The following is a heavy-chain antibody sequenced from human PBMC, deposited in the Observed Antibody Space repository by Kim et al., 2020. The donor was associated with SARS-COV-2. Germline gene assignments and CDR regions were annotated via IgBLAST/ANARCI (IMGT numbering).Heavy chain of an antibody. CDR2: IYYSGST. D-gene: IGHD6-6*01. CDR1: GGSVSSGSYY. V-gene: IGHV4-61*01. Sequence: SETLSLTCTVSGGSVSSGSYYWSWIRQPPGKGLEWIGYIYYSGSTNYNPSLKSRVTISVDTSKNQFSLKLSSVTAADTAVYYCAREGAARPFHYYYYYMDVWGKGTTVTVSS. J-gene: IGHJ6*03. CDR3: AREGAARPFHYYYYYMDV.